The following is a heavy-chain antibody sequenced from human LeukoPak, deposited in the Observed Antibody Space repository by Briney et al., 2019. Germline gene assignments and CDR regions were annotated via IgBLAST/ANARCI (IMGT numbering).Heavy chain of an antibody. Sequence: KASETLSLTCTVSGGSISSSSYYWGWIRQPPGKGLEWIGSIYYSGSTYYNPSLKSRVTISVDTSKNQFSLKLSSVTAADTAVYYCARHAGPYYDFWSGYWDYYYYYMDVWGKGTTVTVSS. V-gene: IGHV4-39*01. CDR3: ARHAGPYYDFWSGYWDYYYYYMDV. CDR2: IYYSGST. J-gene: IGHJ6*03. CDR1: GGSISSSSYY. D-gene: IGHD3-3*01.